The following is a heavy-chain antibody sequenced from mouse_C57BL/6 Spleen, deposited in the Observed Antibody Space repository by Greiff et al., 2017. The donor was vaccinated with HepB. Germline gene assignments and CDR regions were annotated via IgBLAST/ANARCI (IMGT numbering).Heavy chain of an antibody. Sequence: QVQLQQSGAELVKPGASVKLSCKASGYTFTSYWMHWVKQRPGQGLEWIGMIHPNSGSTNYNEKFKSKATLTVDKSSSTAYMQLSSLTSEDSAVYYCARGDYGSSYVDYWGQGTTLTVSS. J-gene: IGHJ2*01. CDR1: GYTFTSYW. V-gene: IGHV1-64*01. D-gene: IGHD1-1*01. CDR3: ARGDYGSSYVDY. CDR2: IHPNSGST.